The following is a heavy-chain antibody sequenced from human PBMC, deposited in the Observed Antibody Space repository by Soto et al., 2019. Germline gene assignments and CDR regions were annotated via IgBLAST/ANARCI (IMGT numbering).Heavy chain of an antibody. CDR2: ISGGGDST. CDR3: AKEGPWREYDY. CDR1: GFTFSSYA. Sequence: EVQLLESGGGLVQPGGSPRFSCAASGFTFSSYAMSWVRQAPGKGLQWVSAISGGGDSTYYADSVKGRFTISRDNSKNSLYLQRNSLSAEDTVVYYCAKEGPWREYDYWGQGTLVTVSS. V-gene: IGHV3-23*01. D-gene: IGHD5-12*01. J-gene: IGHJ4*02.